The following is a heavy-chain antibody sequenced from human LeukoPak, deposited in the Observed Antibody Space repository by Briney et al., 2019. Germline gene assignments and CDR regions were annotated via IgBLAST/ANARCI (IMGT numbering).Heavy chain of an antibody. Sequence: PGGSLRLSCAASGFTFSSYGMHWVRQAPGKGLEWVAVIWYDGSNKYYADSVKGRFTISRDNSKNTLYLQMNSLRAEDTAVYYCAREIGYYGMDVWGQGTTVTVSS. CDR1: GFTFSSYG. J-gene: IGHJ6*02. CDR2: IWYDGSNK. V-gene: IGHV3-33*01. CDR3: AREIGYYGMDV. D-gene: IGHD3-22*01.